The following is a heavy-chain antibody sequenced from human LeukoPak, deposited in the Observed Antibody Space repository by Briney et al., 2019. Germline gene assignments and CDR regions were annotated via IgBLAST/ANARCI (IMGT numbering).Heavy chain of an antibody. D-gene: IGHD6-19*01. CDR1: GGTFSRYA. CDR2: IIPIFGTA. CDR3: ASPSVQAEQWLAPIDY. J-gene: IGHJ4*02. V-gene: IGHV1-69*01. Sequence: ASVTVSCMASGGTFSRYAISRVRQAPGQGLEWMGGIIPIFGTANYAQKFQGRVTITADESTSTARMELSSLRSEDTAVYYCASPSVQAEQWLAPIDYWGQGTLVTVSS.